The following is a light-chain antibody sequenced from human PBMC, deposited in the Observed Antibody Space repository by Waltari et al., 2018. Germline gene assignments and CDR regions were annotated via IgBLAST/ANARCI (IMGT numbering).Light chain of an antibody. Sequence: VLTQSPATLSLSPGESATLSCRASQSIDTSLGWYPPIPGQAPRLLIYDAPNRATGIPPRFSDSGSGTDFSLTISSLDPEDFAVYYCQQGVTFGGGTRVEIK. J-gene: IGKJ4*01. V-gene: IGKV3-11*01. CDR2: DAP. CDR1: QSIDTS. CDR3: QQGVT.